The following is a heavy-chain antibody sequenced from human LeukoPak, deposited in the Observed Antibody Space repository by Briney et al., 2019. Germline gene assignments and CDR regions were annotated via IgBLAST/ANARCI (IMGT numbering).Heavy chain of an antibody. CDR3: AKDPGYCSSTSCNDY. D-gene: IGHD2-2*01. V-gene: IGHV3-23*01. Sequence: PGGSLRLSCAASGFTFSSYWMSWVRQAPGKGLEWVSAISGSGGSTYYADSVKGRFTISRDNSKNTLYLQMNSLRAEDTAVYYCAKDPGYCSSTSCNDYWGQGTLVTVSS. CDR2: ISGSGGST. CDR1: GFTFSSYW. J-gene: IGHJ4*02.